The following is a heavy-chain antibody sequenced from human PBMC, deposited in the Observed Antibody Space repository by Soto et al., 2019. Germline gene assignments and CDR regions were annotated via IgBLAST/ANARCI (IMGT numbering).Heavy chain of an antibody. Sequence: SETLSLTCTVSGGSISSYYWSWIRQPPGKGLEWIGYIYYSGSTNYNPSLKSRVTISVDTSKNQFSLKLSSVTAADTAVYYCARDMVDGGYYMGFDYWGQGTLVTVSS. D-gene: IGHD3-3*01. CDR3: ARDMVDGGYYMGFDY. V-gene: IGHV4-59*01. J-gene: IGHJ4*02. CDR1: GGSISSYY. CDR2: IYYSGST.